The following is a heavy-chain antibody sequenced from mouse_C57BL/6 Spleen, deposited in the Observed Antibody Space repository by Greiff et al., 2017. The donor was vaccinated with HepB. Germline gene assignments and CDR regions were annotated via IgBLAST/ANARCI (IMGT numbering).Heavy chain of an antibody. CDR3: SRKYYCSSYFYAMDY. CDR2: INPYNGGT. J-gene: IGHJ4*01. CDR1: GYTFTDYY. V-gene: IGHV1-19*01. Sequence: EVQLQQSGPVLVKPGASVKMSCKASGYTFTDYYMNWVKQSHGKSLEWIGVINPYNGGTSYNQKFKGKATLTVDKSSSTAYMEINSLTSTDSAVYYCSRKYYCSSYFYAMDYWGHGTSVTVAA. D-gene: IGHD1-1*01.